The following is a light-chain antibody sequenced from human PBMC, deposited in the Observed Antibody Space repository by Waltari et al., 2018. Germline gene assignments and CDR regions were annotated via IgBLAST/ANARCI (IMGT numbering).Light chain of an antibody. CDR1: QSISNW. V-gene: IGKV1-5*03. J-gene: IGKJ1*01. Sequence: DIQMTQSPSTLSASVGDRVTITCRASQSISNWLAWYQQKPGNAPNLLIYKASSLESGVPSRFSASGSGTEFTLTIISLQPDDFATYYCQQYSSSSRTFGQGTKVEIK. CDR3: QQYSSSSRT. CDR2: KAS.